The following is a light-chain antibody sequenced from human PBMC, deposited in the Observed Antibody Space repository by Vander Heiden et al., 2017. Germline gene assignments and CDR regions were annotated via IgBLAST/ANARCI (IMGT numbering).Light chain of an antibody. CDR2: GAS. V-gene: IGKV3-20*01. CDR1: QSVSSSY. Sequence: LVFPQSPGTLSLSPWERATLSCRASQSVSSSYLAWYQQKPGQAPRLLIYGASSRDTGIPDRFSGSGSGTDFTLTISSLEPEDFAVYYCQQDCGSQYTFGQGTKLEIK. CDR3: QQDCGSQYT. J-gene: IGKJ2*01.